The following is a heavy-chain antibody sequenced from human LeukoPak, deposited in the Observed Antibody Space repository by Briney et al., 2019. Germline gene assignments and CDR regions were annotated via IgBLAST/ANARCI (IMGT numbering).Heavy chain of an antibody. D-gene: IGHD4-17*01. CDR1: GFIFSSYA. CDR2: ISGSGGST. V-gene: IGHV3-23*01. CDR3: AREGPYGDYFDY. J-gene: IGHJ4*02. Sequence: GGSLRLSCAASGFIFSSYAMSWVRQAPGKGLEWVSAISGSGGSTYYADSVKGRFTISRDNAKNSLYLQMNSLRAEDTAVYYCAREGPYGDYFDYWGQGTLVTVSS.